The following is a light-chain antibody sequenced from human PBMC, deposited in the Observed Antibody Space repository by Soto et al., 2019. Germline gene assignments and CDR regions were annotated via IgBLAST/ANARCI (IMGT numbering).Light chain of an antibody. CDR1: RSLDSGQ. CDR2: DEF. V-gene: IGKV3-20*01. CDR3: QKYGDSPRT. J-gene: IGKJ5*01. Sequence: EIVLTHSPGTLSLSPGETATLSCRASRSLDSGQLAWYQQKVGRAPRILIHDEFMRATGIPDRLSGSGSGTDFNLTIARLEPEDFAVYYCQKYGDSPRTFGQGTRLEIK.